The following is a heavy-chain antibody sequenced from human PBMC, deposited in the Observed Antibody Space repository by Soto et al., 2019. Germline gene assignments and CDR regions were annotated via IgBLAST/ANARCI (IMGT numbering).Heavy chain of an antibody. D-gene: IGHD3-16*01. V-gene: IGHV4-30-2*01. Sequence: QLQLQESGSGLVKPSQTLSLTCAVSGGSISSGNSYAWSWIRQPPGKGLEWIGSISHTGRTSYNPSLKGRVTMSVDKSKNQFYLKLSSVTAADMAVYYCARAVAPYLGTWFDPWGQGSLVIVSS. CDR3: ARAVAPYLGTWFDP. CDR1: GGSISSGNSYA. CDR2: ISHTGRT. J-gene: IGHJ5*02.